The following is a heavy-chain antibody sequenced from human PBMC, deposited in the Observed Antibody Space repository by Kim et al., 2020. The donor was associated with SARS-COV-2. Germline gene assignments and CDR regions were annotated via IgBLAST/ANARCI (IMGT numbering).Heavy chain of an antibody. J-gene: IGHJ3*02. CDR2: ISYDGSNK. CDR3: ARVRNYGSGSDI. CDR1: GFTFSSYA. Sequence: GGSLRLSCAASGFTFSSYAMHWVRQAPGKGLEWVAVISYDGSNKYYADSVKGRFTISRDNSKNTLYLQMNSLRAEDTAVYYCARVRNYGSGSDIWGQGTMVTVSS. V-gene: IGHV3-30*04. D-gene: IGHD3-10*01.